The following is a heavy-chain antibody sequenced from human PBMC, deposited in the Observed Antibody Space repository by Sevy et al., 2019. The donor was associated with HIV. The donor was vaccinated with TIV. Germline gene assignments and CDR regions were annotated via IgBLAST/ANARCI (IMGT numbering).Heavy chain of an antibody. Sequence: GGSLRLSCAVSGLTLRNYGMHWVRQAPGKGLEWVAVISYDGSSKFYADSVKGRFTISRENSKKMLYLQMNILRAEDTAVYYCAKDFTGFYGMDVWGQGTTVTVSS. CDR3: AKDFTGFYGMDV. J-gene: IGHJ6*02. V-gene: IGHV3-30*18. D-gene: IGHD7-27*01. CDR1: GLTLRNYG. CDR2: ISYDGSSK.